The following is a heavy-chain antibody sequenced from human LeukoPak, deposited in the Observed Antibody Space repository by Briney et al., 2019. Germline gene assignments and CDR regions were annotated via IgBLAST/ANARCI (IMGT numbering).Heavy chain of an antibody. V-gene: IGHV4-59*01. J-gene: IGHJ4*02. CDR1: GGSITSYY. CDR3: ARSPLWFGELLAHFDY. CDR2: IYYSGST. D-gene: IGHD3-10*01. Sequence: SETLSLTCTVSGGSITSYYWSWIRQPPGKGLEWIGYIYYSGSTNYNPSLKSRVTISVDTSKNQFSLKLSSVTAADTAVYYCARSPLWFGELLAHFDYWGQGTLVTVSS.